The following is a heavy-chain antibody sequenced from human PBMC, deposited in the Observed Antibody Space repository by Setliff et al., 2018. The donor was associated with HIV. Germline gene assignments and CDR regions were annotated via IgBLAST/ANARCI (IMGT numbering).Heavy chain of an antibody. J-gene: IGHJ4*02. CDR1: GGTFSSYD. CDR3: ASYEREGFDY. CDR2: IIPILDIA. V-gene: IGHV1-69*10. Sequence: GASVKVSCKASGGTFSSYDISWVRQAPGQGLEWMGGIIPILDIANYALKFQGRVTITADKSTGAAYMELSSLRSGDTAVYYCASYEREGFDYWGQGTLVTAPQ. D-gene: IGHD3-16*01.